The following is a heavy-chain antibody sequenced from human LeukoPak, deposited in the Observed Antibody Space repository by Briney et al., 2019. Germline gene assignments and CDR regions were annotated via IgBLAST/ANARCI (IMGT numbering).Heavy chain of an antibody. CDR2: IYYSGST. D-gene: IGHD2-2*01. CDR3: ARIFPRSIPAATGYISEQHDAFDI. V-gene: IGHV4-30-4*01. CDR1: GGSISSGDYY. J-gene: IGHJ3*02. Sequence: SETLSLTCTVSGGSISSGDYYWSWIRQPPGKGLEWIGYIYYSGSTYYNPSLKSRVTISVDTSKNQFSLKLSSVTAADTAVYYCARIFPRSIPAATGYISEQHDAFDIWGQGTMVTVSS.